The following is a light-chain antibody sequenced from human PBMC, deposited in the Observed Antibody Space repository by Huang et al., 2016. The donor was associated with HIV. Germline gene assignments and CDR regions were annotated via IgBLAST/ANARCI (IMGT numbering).Light chain of an antibody. CDR3: QQRSDWPLT. CDR1: QSVSAY. J-gene: IGKJ4*01. CDR2: GAS. Sequence: EIVFTQSPVTLSLSPGERATLSCRASQSVSAYLAWYQQKPGHAPRLLIYGASNRDTGIPARFSGRGSGTDFTLTISSLEPEDFAVYYCQQRSDWPLTFGGGTKVEIK. V-gene: IGKV3-11*01.